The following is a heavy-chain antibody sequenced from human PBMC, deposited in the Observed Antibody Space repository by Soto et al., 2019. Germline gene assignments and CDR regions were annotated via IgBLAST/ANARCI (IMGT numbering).Heavy chain of an antibody. CDR2: IIPIFGTA. J-gene: IGHJ4*02. CDR1: GGTFSSYA. Sequence: SVKVSCKASGGTFSSYAISWVRQAPGQGLEWMGGIIPIFGTANYAQKFQGRVTITADESTSTAYMELSSLRSEDTAVYYCARTPQRALGRYCSGGSCSPPTKGSYFDYWGQRTLVTVSS. D-gene: IGHD2-15*01. CDR3: ARTPQRALGRYCSGGSCSPPTKGSYFDY. V-gene: IGHV1-69*13.